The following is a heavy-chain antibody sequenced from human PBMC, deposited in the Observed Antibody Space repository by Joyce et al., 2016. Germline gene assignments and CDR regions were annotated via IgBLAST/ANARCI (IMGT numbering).Heavy chain of an antibody. Sequence: QAHLVQSGAEVKKPGASVKISCQTSGYSFDSYYLYWMRQAPGQGLEWMGKINPRGGRTDYAQKFQGRVTMTRDASTSTAYLELTSLTSEDTAVYYCARDGPFSSGFQNWFDPWGQGTLVIVS. CDR2: INPRGGRT. D-gene: IGHD6-19*01. V-gene: IGHV1-46*02. CDR3: ARDGPFSSGFQNWFDP. CDR1: GYSFDSYY. J-gene: IGHJ5*02.